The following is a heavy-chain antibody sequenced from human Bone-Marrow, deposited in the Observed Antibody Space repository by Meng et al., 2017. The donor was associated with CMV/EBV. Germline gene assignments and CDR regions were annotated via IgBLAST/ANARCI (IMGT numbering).Heavy chain of an antibody. CDR1: GYTFTGYY. CDR3: ASEIGIAAYRPVEWLVLQYYYYGMDV. Sequence: ASVKVSCKASGYTFTGYYMHWVRQAPGQGLEWMGWINPNSGGTNYAQKFQGRVTMTRDTSISTAYMELSRLRSYDTAVYYCASEIGIAAYRPVEWLVLQYYYYGMDVWGQGTTVTVYS. CDR2: INPNSGGT. J-gene: IGHJ6*02. D-gene: IGHD6-19*01. V-gene: IGHV1-2*02.